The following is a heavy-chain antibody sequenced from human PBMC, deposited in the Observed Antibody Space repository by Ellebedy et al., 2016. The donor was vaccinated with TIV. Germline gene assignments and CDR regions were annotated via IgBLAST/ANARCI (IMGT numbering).Heavy chain of an antibody. D-gene: IGHD1/OR15-1a*01. CDR3: ARGLTKALDV. Sequence: ASVKVSCKASSTSAINWVRQATGQGLEWMGWMNPNNGDTGYAQKFQGRVTMTRNTSISTAYMELSGLRSDDTATYYCARGLTKALDVWGQGTLVTVSS. J-gene: IGHJ4*02. CDR1: STSA. V-gene: IGHV1-8*01. CDR2: MNPNNGDT.